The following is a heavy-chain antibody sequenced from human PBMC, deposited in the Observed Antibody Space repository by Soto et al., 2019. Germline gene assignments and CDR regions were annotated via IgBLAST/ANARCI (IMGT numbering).Heavy chain of an antibody. V-gene: IGHV1-18*01. D-gene: IGHD2-15*01. CDR1: AYTFTNYA. J-gene: IGHJ4*02. Sequence: QVQLVQSGAEVKKPGASGRVSCQTSAYTFTNYAVSWVRQAPGQGLEWMGWISGDNGNTIYAQKFQGRVTMTTDTSTRKAYMEPRSLRSDDTAVYYCATGLLGYCSGGSCYSDSWGQGTLVTVSS. CDR3: ATGLLGYCSGGSCYSDS. CDR2: ISGDNGNT.